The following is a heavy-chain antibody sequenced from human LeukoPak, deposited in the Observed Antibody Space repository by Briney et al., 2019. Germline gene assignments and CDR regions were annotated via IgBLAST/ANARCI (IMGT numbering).Heavy chain of an antibody. D-gene: IGHD3-10*01. J-gene: IGHJ4*02. V-gene: IGHV1-2*02. Sequence: ASVKVSCKASGYTFTGYYMHWVRQAPGQGLEWMGWINPNSGGTNYAQKFQGRVTMTRDTSISTAYMELSRLRSDDTAVYHCARDLGDRLWFGPDMGNYWGQGTLVTVSS. CDR2: INPNSGGT. CDR1: GYTFTGYY. CDR3: ARDLGDRLWFGPDMGNY.